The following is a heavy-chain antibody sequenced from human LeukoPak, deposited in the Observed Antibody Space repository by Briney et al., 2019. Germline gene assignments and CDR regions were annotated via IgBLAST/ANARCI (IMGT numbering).Heavy chain of an antibody. CDR1: EFTFSSFG. CDR2: ISFDGSNE. D-gene: IGHD3-10*01. V-gene: IGHV3-30*03. Sequence: GGSLRLSCVASEFTFSSFGMHWVRQAPGKGLEWVAVISFDGSNEYYADSAKGRFTISRDNAKNSLYLQMNSLRAEDTAVYYCARGRGVDYWGQGTLVTVSS. CDR3: ARGRGVDY. J-gene: IGHJ4*02.